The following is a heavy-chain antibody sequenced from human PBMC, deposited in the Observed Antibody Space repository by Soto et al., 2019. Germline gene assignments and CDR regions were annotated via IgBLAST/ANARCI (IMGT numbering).Heavy chain of an antibody. CDR3: ARVVPGAEAWFGP. Sequence: ASVKFFCKASGYTFTTYYMHWVRQAPGQGLEWMGIISPDGGRTSYAQKFQGRVTMTRDTSISTAYMELSRLRSDDTAVYYCARVVPGAEAWFGPWGQGTLVTVSS. CDR2: ISPDGGRT. V-gene: IGHV1-46*01. J-gene: IGHJ5*02. CDR1: GYTFTTYY. D-gene: IGHD2-2*01.